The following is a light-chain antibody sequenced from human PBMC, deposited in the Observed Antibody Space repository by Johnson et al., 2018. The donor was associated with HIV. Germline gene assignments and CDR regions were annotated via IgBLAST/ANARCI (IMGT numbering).Light chain of an antibody. CDR2: ENN. Sequence: QPVLTQPPSMSAAPGEKVTISCSGSSSNIGNNYVSWYHQLPGTAPKLLIYENNKRPSGIPDRFSGSKSGTSASLAITGLQTGDEAAYYCGTWDTSLRGLYVFGTGTRVSIL. CDR1: SSNIGNNY. CDR3: GTWDTSLRGLYV. J-gene: IGLJ1*01. V-gene: IGLV1-51*02.